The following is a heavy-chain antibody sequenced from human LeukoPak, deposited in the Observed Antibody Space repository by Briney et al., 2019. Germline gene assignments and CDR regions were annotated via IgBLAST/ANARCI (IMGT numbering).Heavy chain of an antibody. CDR3: ATSYYGSGSSNWFDP. CDR1: GYTLTELS. J-gene: IGHJ5*02. D-gene: IGHD3-10*01. CDR2: FDPEDGET. Sequence: GASVKVSCKVSGYTLTELSMHWVRQAPGKGLEWMGGFDPEDGETIYAQKFQGRVTMTEDTSTDTAYIELSSLRSEDTAVYYCATSYYGSGSSNWFDPWGQGTLVTVSS. V-gene: IGHV1-24*01.